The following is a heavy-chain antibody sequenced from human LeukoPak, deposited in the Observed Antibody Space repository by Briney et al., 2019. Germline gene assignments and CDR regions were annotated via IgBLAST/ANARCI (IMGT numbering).Heavy chain of an antibody. Sequence: ASVKVSCKASGYIFTNYGTSWVRQAPGQGLEWMGWISAYNGNTNYAQKLQGRVTMTTDTSTSAAYMELRSLRSDDTAVYYCARDGIVPAEIYYYGMDVWGQGTTVTVSS. V-gene: IGHV1-18*01. D-gene: IGHD2-2*01. J-gene: IGHJ6*02. CDR2: ISAYNGNT. CDR3: ARDGIVPAEIYYYGMDV. CDR1: GYIFTNYG.